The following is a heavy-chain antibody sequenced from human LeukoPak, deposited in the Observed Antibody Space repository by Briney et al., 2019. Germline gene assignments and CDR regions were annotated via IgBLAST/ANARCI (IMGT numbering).Heavy chain of an antibody. J-gene: IGHJ4*02. CDR3: ARPPLLDY. V-gene: IGHV4-59*01. Sequence: SETLSLTCTVSGDSISSFYWSWIRQPPGKGLEWIGYIYYSGSTNYNPSLKSRVTISVDKSKNQFSLKLSSVTAVDTAVYYCARPPLLDYWGQGTLVTVSS. CDR1: GDSISSFY. CDR2: IYYSGST.